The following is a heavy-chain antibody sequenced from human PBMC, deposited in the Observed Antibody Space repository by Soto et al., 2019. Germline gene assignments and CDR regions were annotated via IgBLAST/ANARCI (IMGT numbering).Heavy chain of an antibody. Sequence: SETLSLTCAVYGGSFSGYYWSWIRQPPGKGLEWIGEINHSGSTNYNPSLKSRVTISVDTSKNQFSLKLSSVTAADTAVYYCARLLYSGSSYGMDVWGQGTTVTVS. CDR1: GGSFSGYY. V-gene: IGHV4-34*01. CDR3: ARLLYSGSSYGMDV. J-gene: IGHJ6*02. D-gene: IGHD1-26*01. CDR2: INHSGST.